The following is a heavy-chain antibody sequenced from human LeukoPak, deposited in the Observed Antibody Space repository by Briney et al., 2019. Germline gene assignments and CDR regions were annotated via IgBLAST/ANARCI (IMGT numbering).Heavy chain of an antibody. D-gene: IGHD2/OR15-2a*01. Sequence: ASVKVSCKASGYTFTYNYIHWVRQAPGQGLEWMGRINPNTGGTNSAQIFQGRLTMTRDTSISTAYMEPSRLRSDDTAMYYCAITHANNAFDIWGQGTMVTVSS. CDR1: GYTFTYNY. J-gene: IGHJ3*02. CDR2: INPNTGGT. CDR3: AITHANNAFDI. V-gene: IGHV1-2*06.